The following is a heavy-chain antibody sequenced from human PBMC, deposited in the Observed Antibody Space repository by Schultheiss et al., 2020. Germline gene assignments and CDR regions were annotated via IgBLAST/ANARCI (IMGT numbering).Heavy chain of an antibody. CDR1: GFTFSSYG. Sequence: GGSLRLSCAASGFTFSSYGMHWVRQAPGKGLEWVAVISYDGSKKYYADSVKGRFIISRDNAKNSLSLQMNSVRDEDTGVYYCARDIGDYADYWGQGTLVTVSS. D-gene: IGHD4-17*01. J-gene: IGHJ4*02. V-gene: IGHV3-30*03. CDR3: ARDIGDYADY. CDR2: ISYDGSKK.